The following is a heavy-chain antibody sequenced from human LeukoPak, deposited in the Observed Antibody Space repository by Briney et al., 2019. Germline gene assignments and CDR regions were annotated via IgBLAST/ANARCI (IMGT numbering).Heavy chain of an antibody. D-gene: IGHD3-22*01. CDR2: ISGSGGST. J-gene: IGHJ4*02. CDR1: GFTFSSYW. CDR3: AKVRPDYYDSSGYYYDY. V-gene: IGHV3-23*01. Sequence: GGSLRLSCAASGFTFSSYWMNWARQAPGKGLEWVSAISGSGGSTYYADSVKGRFTISRDNSKNTLYLQMNSLRAEDTAVYYCAKVRPDYYDSSGYYYDYWGQGTLVTVSS.